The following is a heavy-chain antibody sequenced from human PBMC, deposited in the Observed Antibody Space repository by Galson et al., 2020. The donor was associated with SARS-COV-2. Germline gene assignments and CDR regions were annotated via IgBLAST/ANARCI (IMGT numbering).Heavy chain of an antibody. Sequence: GESLKISCAASGFTFSSYNMNWVRQAPGMGLEWISFIRTASATIFYADSVTGRFTISRDNAKNSLYLQMNSLRDDDTAVYYCARELVAARYIGYWGQGTLVTVSS. V-gene: IGHV3-48*02. CDR1: GFTFSSYN. CDR2: IRTASATI. D-gene: IGHD6-6*01. J-gene: IGHJ4*02. CDR3: ARELVAARYIGY.